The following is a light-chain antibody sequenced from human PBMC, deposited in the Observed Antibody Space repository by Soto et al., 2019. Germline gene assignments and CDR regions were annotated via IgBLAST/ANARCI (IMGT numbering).Light chain of an antibody. CDR1: HTSGSS. CDR3: QQYNTWPPTWT. V-gene: IGKV3-15*01. J-gene: IGKJ1*01. CDR2: DAS. Sequence: VMTHSTATLSVSPGERATLSCMASHTSGSSLAWYHQKPGQPPRLLISDASTRAADIPARFTGSGSGTEFTLTISSLESEDFAVYYCQQYNTWPPTWTFGQGTMVDI.